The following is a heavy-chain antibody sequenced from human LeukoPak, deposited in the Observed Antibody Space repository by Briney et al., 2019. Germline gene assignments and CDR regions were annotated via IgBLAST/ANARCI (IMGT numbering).Heavy chain of an antibody. CDR3: ARAQTRYYDILTGSSFDY. Sequence: GGSLRLSCAASGFTFSSYAMHWVRQAPGKGLEWVAVISYDGSNKYYADSVKGRFTISRDNSKNTLYLQMNSLRAEDTAVYYCARAQTRYYDILTGSSFDYCGQGTLATVSS. D-gene: IGHD3-9*01. CDR1: GFTFSSYA. J-gene: IGHJ4*02. CDR2: ISYDGSNK. V-gene: IGHV3-30*04.